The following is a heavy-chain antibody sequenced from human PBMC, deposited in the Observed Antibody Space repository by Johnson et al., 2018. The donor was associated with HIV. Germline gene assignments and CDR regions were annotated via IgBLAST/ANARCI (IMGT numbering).Heavy chain of an antibody. CDR3: ARDRVGATPRTGYDAFDI. V-gene: IGHV3-7*05. Sequence: VQLVESGGGVVQPGGSLRLSCAASGFTFDDYGMSWVRQAPGKGLEWVANMNQGASEKNYVDSVKGRFTISRDNAKNSLYLQMNSLRAEDTALYYCARDRVGATPRTGYDAFDIWGQGTMVTVSS. CDR1: GFTFDDYG. CDR2: MNQGASEK. J-gene: IGHJ3*02. D-gene: IGHD1-26*01.